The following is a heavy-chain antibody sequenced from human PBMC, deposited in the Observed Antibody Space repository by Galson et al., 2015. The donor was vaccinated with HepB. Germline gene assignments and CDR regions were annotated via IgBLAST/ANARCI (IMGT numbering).Heavy chain of an antibody. Sequence: SLRLSCAASGFTFSSHSINWVRQAPGKGLEWVSSISSSSTYIYYADSVKGRFTISRDNAKNSVFLQMNSLRAEDTAVYYCVRRTMKPRDAFDIWGQGTLVTVS. J-gene: IGHJ3*02. V-gene: IGHV3-21*01. CDR3: VRRTMKPRDAFDI. CDR1: GFTFSSHS. CDR2: ISSSSTYI. D-gene: IGHD3-3*01.